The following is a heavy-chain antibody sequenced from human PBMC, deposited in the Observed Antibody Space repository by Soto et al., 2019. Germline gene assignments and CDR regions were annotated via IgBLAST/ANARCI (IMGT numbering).Heavy chain of an antibody. Sequence: SVPTLVNPTQTLTLTCTFSGFSLSTSGLGVGWIRQPPGKALEWLALIYWNDDKRYSPSLKSRLTITKDTSKNQVVLTMTNMDPVDTATYYCAHRLRALYFDYWGQGTLVTVSS. CDR3: AHRLRALYFDY. CDR2: IYWNDDK. V-gene: IGHV2-5*01. J-gene: IGHJ4*02. CDR1: GFSLSTSGLG.